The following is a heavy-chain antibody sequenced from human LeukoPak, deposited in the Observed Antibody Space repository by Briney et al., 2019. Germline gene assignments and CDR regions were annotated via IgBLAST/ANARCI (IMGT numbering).Heavy chain of an antibody. CDR2: ISGSGGST. CDR1: GFTFSSYS. J-gene: IGHJ4*02. D-gene: IGHD4-23*01. Sequence: GGSLRLSCAASGFTFSSYSMDWVRQAPGKGLEWVSAISGSGGSTYYADSVKGRFTISRDNSKNTLYLQMNSLRAEDTAVYYCAKLDVGSTTVGDYWGQGTLVTVSS. CDR3: AKLDVGSTTVGDY. V-gene: IGHV3-23*01.